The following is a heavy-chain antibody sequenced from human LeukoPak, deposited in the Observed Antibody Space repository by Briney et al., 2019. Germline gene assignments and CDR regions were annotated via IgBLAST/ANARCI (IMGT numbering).Heavy chain of an antibody. CDR3: ATETNGRHYDY. D-gene: IGHD1-14*01. Sequence: GGSLRLSCTASGLTFSTSGFNWVRQAPGKGLEWVASIGPTGSDRYHADSIKGRFTISRDNANNFLYLQMNSLRAEDTAVYYCATETNGRHYDYWGQGTLLTLSS. CDR2: IGPTGSDR. J-gene: IGHJ4*02. CDR1: GLTFSTSG. V-gene: IGHV3-21*06.